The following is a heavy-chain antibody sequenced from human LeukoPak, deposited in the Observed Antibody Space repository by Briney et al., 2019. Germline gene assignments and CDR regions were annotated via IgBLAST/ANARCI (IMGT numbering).Heavy chain of an antibody. J-gene: IGHJ4*02. CDR2: MNPNSGNT. V-gene: IGHV1-8*01. CDR3: ARGGTGSTSIPRPYPVHY. CDR1: GYTFTSYD. Sequence: ASVKVSCKASGYTFTSYDINWVRQATGQGLEWMGWMNPNSGNTGYAQKFQGRVTMTRNTSISTAYMELSSLRSEDTAVYSCARGGTGSTSIPRPYPVHYWGQGTLVTVSS. D-gene: IGHD2-2*01.